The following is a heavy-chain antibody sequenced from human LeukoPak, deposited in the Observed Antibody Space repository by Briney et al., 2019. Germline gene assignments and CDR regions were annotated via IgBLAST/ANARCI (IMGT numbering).Heavy chain of an antibody. V-gene: IGHV3-30-3*01. D-gene: IGHD6-19*01. Sequence: GGSLRLSCAASGFTFDDYAMHWVRQAPGKGLEWVAVISYDGSNKYYADSVKGRFTISRDNSKNTLYLQMNSLRAEDTAVYYCARAYSSGFGYWGQGTLVTVSS. J-gene: IGHJ4*02. CDR3: ARAYSSGFGY. CDR2: ISYDGSNK. CDR1: GFTFDDYA.